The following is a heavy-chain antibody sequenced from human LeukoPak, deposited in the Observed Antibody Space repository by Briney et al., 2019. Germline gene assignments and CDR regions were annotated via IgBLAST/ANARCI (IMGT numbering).Heavy chain of an antibody. Sequence: GGSLRLSCTASGFTFGDYAMSWFRQAPGKGLEWVGFIRSKAYGGTTEYAASVKGRFTISRDDSKSIAYLQMNSLKTEDTAVYYCAKDQTNWNDGATFDYWGQGTLVTVSS. J-gene: IGHJ4*02. CDR2: IRSKAYGGTT. V-gene: IGHV3-49*03. D-gene: IGHD1-1*01. CDR1: GFTFGDYA. CDR3: AKDQTNWNDGATFDY.